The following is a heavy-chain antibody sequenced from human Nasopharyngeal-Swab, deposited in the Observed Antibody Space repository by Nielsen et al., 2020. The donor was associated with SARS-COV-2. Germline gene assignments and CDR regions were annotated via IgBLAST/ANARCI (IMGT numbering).Heavy chain of an antibody. D-gene: IGHD3-10*01. J-gene: IGHJ6*02. CDR2: INPSGGST. CDR3: ARAGPNYGSGSSLAYYYGMDV. CDR1: GYTFTGYY. Sequence: ASVKVSCKASGYTFTGYYMHWVRQAPGQGLEWMGIINPSGGSTSYAQKFQGRVTMIRDTSTSTVYMELSSLRSEDTAVYYCARAGPNYGSGSSLAYYYGMDVWGQGATVTVSS. V-gene: IGHV1-46*01.